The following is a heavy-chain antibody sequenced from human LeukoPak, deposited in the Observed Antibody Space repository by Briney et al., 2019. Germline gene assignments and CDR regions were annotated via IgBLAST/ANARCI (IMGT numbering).Heavy chain of an antibody. CDR2: ISYDGSNK. CDR3: AKFYHAFDI. CDR1: GLTFSSYG. V-gene: IGHV3-30*18. Sequence: GGSLRLSCAASGLTFSSYGMHWVRQAPGKGLEWVAVISYDGSNKYYADSVKGRFTISRDNSKNTLYLQMNSLRAEDTAVYYCAKFYHAFDIWGQGTMVTVSS. J-gene: IGHJ3*02.